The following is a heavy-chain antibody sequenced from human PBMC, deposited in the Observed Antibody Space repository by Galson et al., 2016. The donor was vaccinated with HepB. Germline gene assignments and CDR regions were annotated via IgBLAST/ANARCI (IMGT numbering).Heavy chain of an antibody. CDR1: GASISSYY. J-gene: IGHJ4*02. V-gene: IGHV4-59*01. CDR2: IDYIGGT. CDR3: ARVWWSMLYYFDF. Sequence: SETLSLTCTVSGASISSYYWTWIRQPPGKGLEWIGYIDYIGGTDYNPSLKSRVTISEDTSKNQFSLKLSSVTAADTAVYYCARVWWSMLYYFDFWGQGTLVTVYS. D-gene: IGHD2-8*02.